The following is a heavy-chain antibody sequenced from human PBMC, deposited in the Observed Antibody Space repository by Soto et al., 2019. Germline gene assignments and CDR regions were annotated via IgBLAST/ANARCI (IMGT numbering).Heavy chain of an antibody. CDR3: ARSLGYCSSTSCYALRNFDY. V-gene: IGHV4-31*03. CDR2: IYYSGST. Sequence: PSETLSLTXTVSGGSISSGGYYWSWIRQHPGKGLEWIGYIYYSGSTYYNPSLKSRVTISVDTSKNQFSLKLSSVTAADTAVYYCARSLGYCSSTSCYALRNFDYWGQGTLVTVSS. CDR1: GGSISSGGYY. J-gene: IGHJ4*02. D-gene: IGHD2-2*01.